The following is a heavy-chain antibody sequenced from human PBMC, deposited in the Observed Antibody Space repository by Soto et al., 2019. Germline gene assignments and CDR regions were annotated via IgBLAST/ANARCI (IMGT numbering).Heavy chain of an antibody. CDR2: IYYSGST. CDR3: AREEMATIYYYYGMDV. CDR1: GDSIRSSNYY. D-gene: IGHD5-12*01. V-gene: IGHV4-39*01. Sequence: QLQLQESGPGLVKPSETLSLTCTVSGDSIRSSNYYWGWIRQPPGKGLEWIGSIYYSGSTYHNPSLKSRVTISVDTSKNQFSLKLSSVTAADTAVYYCAREEMATIYYYYGMDVW. J-gene: IGHJ6*01.